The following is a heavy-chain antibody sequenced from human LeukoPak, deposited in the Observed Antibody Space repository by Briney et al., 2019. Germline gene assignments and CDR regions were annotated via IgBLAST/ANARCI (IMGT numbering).Heavy chain of an antibody. CDR2: INAGNGNT. CDR3: ARNVGSGSYSLGYFDY. D-gene: IGHD3-10*01. CDR1: GYTFTSYA. Sequence: ASVKVSCKASGYTFTSYAMHWVRQAPGQRLEWMGWINAGNGNTKYSQKFQGRVTITRDTSASTAYMELSSLRSEDTAVYYCARNVGSGSYSLGYFDYWGRGTLVTVSS. J-gene: IGHJ4*02. V-gene: IGHV1-3*01.